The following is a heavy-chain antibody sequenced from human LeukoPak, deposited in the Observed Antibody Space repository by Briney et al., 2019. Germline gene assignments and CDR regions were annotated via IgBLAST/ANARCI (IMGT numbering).Heavy chain of an antibody. D-gene: IGHD2-15*01. CDR1: GGSISSSSYY. V-gene: IGHV4-39*01. CDR3: VRRSDLTTNVDY. Sequence: NPSETLSLTCTVSGGSISSSSYYWGWIRQPPGKGLEWIGNIYYIGSTYYNPSLQSRVTISVDTSKNQFSLKLSSVTAADTAVYYCVRRSDLTTNVDYWGQGTLVTVSS. CDR2: IYYIGST. J-gene: IGHJ4*02.